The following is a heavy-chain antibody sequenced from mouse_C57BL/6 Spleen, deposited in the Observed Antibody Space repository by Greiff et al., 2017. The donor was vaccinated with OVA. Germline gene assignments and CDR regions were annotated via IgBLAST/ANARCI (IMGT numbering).Heavy chain of an antibody. J-gene: IGHJ2*01. Sequence: VQLQQPGAELVMPGASVKLSCKASGYTFTSYWMHWVKQRPGQGLEWIGEIDPSDSYTNYNQKFKGKSTLTVDKSSSTAYMQLSSLTSEDSAVYYCALYGNYGDYWGQGTTLTVSS. V-gene: IGHV1-69*01. CDR1: GYTFTSYW. CDR3: ALYGNYGDY. D-gene: IGHD2-1*01. CDR2: IDPSDSYT.